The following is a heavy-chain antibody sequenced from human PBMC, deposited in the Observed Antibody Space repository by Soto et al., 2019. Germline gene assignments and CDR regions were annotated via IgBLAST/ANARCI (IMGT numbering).Heavy chain of an antibody. CDR1: GFTFSSYG. CDR2: IWYDGSNK. J-gene: IGHJ6*02. CDR3: ARDSDGNSEGSGMDL. D-gene: IGHD4-17*01. Sequence: PGGSLRLSCAASGFTFSSYGMHWVRQAPGKGLEWVAVIWYDGSNKYYADSVKGRFTISRDNSKNTLYLQMNSLRAEDTAVYYCARDSDGNSEGSGMDLWGQGTTVTVSS. V-gene: IGHV3-33*01.